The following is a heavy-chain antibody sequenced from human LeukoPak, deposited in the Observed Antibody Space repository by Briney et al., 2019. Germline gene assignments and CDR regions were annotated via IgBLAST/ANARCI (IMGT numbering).Heavy chain of an antibody. J-gene: IGHJ2*01. CDR3: ARVGDHFHWNLDL. CDR2: ISGSGGST. D-gene: IGHD3-3*02. Sequence: GGSLRLSCAASGFTFSSYAMSWVRQAPGKGLEWVSAISGSGGSTYYADSVKGRFTISRDTSKNTLSLQMSSLRAEDTAVYFCARVGDHFHWNLDLWGRGTLVTVSS. CDR1: GFTFSSYA. V-gene: IGHV3-23*01.